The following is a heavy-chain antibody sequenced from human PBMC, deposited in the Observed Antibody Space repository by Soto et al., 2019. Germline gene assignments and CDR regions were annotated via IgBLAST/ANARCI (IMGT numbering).Heavy chain of an antibody. Sequence: PGGSLRLSCAASGFTFSSYAMHWVRQAPGKGLEWVAVISYDGSNKYYGDSVKGRFTISRDNSKNTLYLQMNSLRAEDTAVYHCARGPSSLTRFDYWGQGTLVTVSS. CDR1: GFTFSSYA. CDR3: ARGPSSLTRFDY. J-gene: IGHJ4*02. D-gene: IGHD2-2*01. V-gene: IGHV3-30-3*01. CDR2: ISYDGSNK.